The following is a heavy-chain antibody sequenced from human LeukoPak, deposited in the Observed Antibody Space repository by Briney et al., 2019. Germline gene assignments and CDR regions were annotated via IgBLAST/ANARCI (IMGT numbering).Heavy chain of an antibody. Sequence: KFQGRVTITRDTSASTAYMELSSLRSEDTVVYYCARGALYGDYGDYWGQGTLVTVSS. CDR3: ARGALYGDYGDY. V-gene: IGHV1-3*01. D-gene: IGHD4-17*01. J-gene: IGHJ4*02.